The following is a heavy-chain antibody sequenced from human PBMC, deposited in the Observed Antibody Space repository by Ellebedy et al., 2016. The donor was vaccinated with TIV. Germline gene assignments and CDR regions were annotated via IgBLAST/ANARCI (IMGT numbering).Heavy chain of an antibody. V-gene: IGHV3-23*01. J-gene: IGHJ3*02. Sequence: GESLKISCAASGFTFSTYAMSWVRQTPGKGLEWVSVISGSGGDTSYTDSVKGRFAISRDNAKNTPYLQMESLKAEDTAIYYCAKSHDSSGYHYVGAFDIWGLGTKVTASS. CDR2: ISGSGGDT. D-gene: IGHD3-22*01. CDR1: GFTFSTYA. CDR3: AKSHDSSGYHYVGAFDI.